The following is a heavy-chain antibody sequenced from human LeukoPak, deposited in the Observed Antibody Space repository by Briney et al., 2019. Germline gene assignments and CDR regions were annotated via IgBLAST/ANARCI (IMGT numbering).Heavy chain of an antibody. V-gene: IGHV3-9*01. CDR1: GFTFDDYA. J-gene: IGHJ4*02. Sequence: PGRSLRLSCAASGFTFDDYAMHWVRQAPGKGLEWVSGISWNSGSIVYADSVRGRFTISRDNAKNSLYLQMNILRVEDTALYYCAKDNGRAPYTYDTSGYYDYWGQGTLVTVSS. D-gene: IGHD3-22*01. CDR2: ISWNSGSI. CDR3: AKDNGRAPYTYDTSGYYDY.